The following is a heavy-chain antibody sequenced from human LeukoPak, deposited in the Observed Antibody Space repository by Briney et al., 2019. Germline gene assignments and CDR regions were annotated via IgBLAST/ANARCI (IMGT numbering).Heavy chain of an antibody. J-gene: IGHJ4*02. Sequence: GGSLRLFCAGSGFALSSYWMTWVRQAAGKGLEWVANIKPDGSVKNYVDSVKGRFTIARDNAEHSLYLQMDSLRAEDTAVYYCARVGYTDEAFDYWGQGTLVTVSS. CDR3: ARVGYTDEAFDY. D-gene: IGHD6-13*01. V-gene: IGHV3-7*05. CDR2: IKPDGSVK. CDR1: GFALSSYW.